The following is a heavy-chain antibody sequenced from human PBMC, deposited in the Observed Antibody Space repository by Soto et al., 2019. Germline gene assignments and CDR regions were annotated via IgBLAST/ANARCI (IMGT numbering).Heavy chain of an antibody. Sequence: GASVKVSCKASGGAFSSYAISWVRQAPGQGLEWMGGIIPIFGTANYAQKFQGRVTITADESTSTAYMELSSLRSEDTAVYYCARGVKVVVAANGAFDIWGQGTMVTVSS. V-gene: IGHV1-69*13. CDR1: GGAFSSYA. CDR3: ARGVKVVVAANGAFDI. J-gene: IGHJ3*02. CDR2: IIPIFGTA. D-gene: IGHD2-15*01.